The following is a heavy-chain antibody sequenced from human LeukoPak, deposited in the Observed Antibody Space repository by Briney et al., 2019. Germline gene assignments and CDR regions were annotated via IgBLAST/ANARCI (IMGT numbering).Heavy chain of an antibody. CDR1: GFTFSSYW. D-gene: IGHD6-13*01. Sequence: PGGSLRLSCVASGFTFSSYWMSWVRQAPGKGLEWVANIKQDGSDKYYVDSVKGRFTISRDNAKNSLYLQMNSLRAEDTAEYYCASGQKLGFWGQGTLVTVSS. CDR3: ASGQKLGF. J-gene: IGHJ4*02. V-gene: IGHV3-7*01. CDR2: IKQDGSDK.